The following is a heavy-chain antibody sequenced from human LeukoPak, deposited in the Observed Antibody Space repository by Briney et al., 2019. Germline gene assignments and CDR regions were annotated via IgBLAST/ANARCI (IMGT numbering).Heavy chain of an antibody. CDR3: ARDLQAAAGTFDY. CDR1: GFTFSDYY. D-gene: IGHD6-13*01. J-gene: IGHJ4*02. Sequence: PGGSLRLSCAASGFTFSDYYMSWIRQAPGKGLEWVSYISSSGSIIYYADSVKDRFTISRDNAKNSMYLQMNSLRAEDTAVYYCARDLQAAAGTFDYWGQGTLVTVSS. V-gene: IGHV3-11*04. CDR2: ISSSGSII.